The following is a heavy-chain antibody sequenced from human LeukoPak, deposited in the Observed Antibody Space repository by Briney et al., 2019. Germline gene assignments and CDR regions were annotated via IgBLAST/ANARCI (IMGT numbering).Heavy chain of an antibody. CDR2: IRSKANSYAT. J-gene: IGHJ3*02. D-gene: IGHD6-13*01. V-gene: IGHV3-73*01. CDR3: TRFNSSSWLDAFDI. Sequence: TGGSLRLSCAASGFTFSGSAMHWVRQASGKGLEWVGRIRSKANSYATAYAASVKGRFTISRDDSKNTAYLQMNSLKTEDTAVYYCTRFNSSSWLDAFDIWGQGTMVTVSS. CDR1: GFTFSGSA.